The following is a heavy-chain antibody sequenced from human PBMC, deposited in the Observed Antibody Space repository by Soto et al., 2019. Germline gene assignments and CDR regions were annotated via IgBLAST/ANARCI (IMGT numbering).Heavy chain of an antibody. Sequence: SETLSLTCTVSGGSISSYFWSWIRQPPGKGLEWIGYISYSGSTNYNPSLKSRVAISVDTSKNQFSLKLKSVTAADTAVYYCARAIATSSSRWGQGTLVTVSS. CDR1: GGSISSYF. J-gene: IGHJ4*02. CDR3: ARAIATSSSR. D-gene: IGHD2-21*01. CDR2: ISYSGST. V-gene: IGHV4-59*01.